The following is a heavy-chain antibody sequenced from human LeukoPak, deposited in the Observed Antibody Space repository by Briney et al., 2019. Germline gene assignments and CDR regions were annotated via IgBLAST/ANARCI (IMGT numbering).Heavy chain of an antibody. J-gene: IGHJ4*02. CDR2: ISAYNGNT. Sequence: AASVKVSCKASGYTFTSYGISWVRQAPGQGLEWMGWISAYNGNTNYAQKLQGRVTMTTDTSTSTAYMELRSLRSDDTAVYYCAKGGETYSSGSLDYWGQGTLVTVSS. D-gene: IGHD6-19*01. CDR1: GYTFTSYG. V-gene: IGHV1-18*01. CDR3: AKGGETYSSGSLDY.